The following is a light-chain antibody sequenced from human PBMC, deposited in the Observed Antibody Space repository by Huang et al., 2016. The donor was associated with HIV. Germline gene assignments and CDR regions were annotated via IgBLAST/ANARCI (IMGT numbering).Light chain of an antibody. Sequence: AIQLTQSPSSVSASVGDRVTVTCRASQAIGHSLAWYQHKPGKAPKRLIYGGSILQSGVSPRFSGNGSGTDFSLTISSLRSEDFATYFWQQLRSYPLTFGGGTDV. J-gene: IGKJ4*01. CDR1: QAIGHS. V-gene: IGKV1-13*02. CDR2: GGS. CDR3: QQLRSYPLT.